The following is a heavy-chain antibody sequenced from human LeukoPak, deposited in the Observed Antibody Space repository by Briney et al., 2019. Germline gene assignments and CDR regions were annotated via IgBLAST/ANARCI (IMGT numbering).Heavy chain of an antibody. J-gene: IGHJ4*02. CDR1: GFTFSSYT. V-gene: IGHV3-23*01. D-gene: IGHD3-22*01. CDR3: AKGGSYYYDSSGYYGY. Sequence: GGSLRLSCAASGFTFSSYTMSWVRQAPGKGLEWVSAISGSGGSTYYADSVKGRFTISRDNSKNTLYLQMNSLRAEDTAVYYCAKGGSYYYDSSGYYGYWGQGTLVTVSS. CDR2: ISGSGGST.